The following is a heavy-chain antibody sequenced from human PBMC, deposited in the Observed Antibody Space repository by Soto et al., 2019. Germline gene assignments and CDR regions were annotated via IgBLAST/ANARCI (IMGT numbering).Heavy chain of an antibody. CDR2: INPSGGTT. CDR1: GYPFSNYY. V-gene: IGHV1-46*01. D-gene: IGHD3-3*01. J-gene: IGHJ4*02. Sequence: QVHLAQSGAEVKRPGASVKVSCKASGYPFSNYYLHWVRQAPGQRLEWLGIINPSGGTTGYPKRFKGRVTMNLETSTSTIYMELSSLRSDDTAIYYSARGPRVHYYFDYWGQGTLVTVSS. CDR3: ARGPRVHYYFDY.